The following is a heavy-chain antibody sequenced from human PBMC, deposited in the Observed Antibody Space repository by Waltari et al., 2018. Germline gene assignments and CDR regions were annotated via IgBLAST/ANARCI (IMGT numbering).Heavy chain of an antibody. J-gene: IGHJ3*02. V-gene: IGHV3-48*04. Sequence: EVQLVESGGGLVQPGGSLRLSCAASGFTFSSYSMNWVRQAPGKGLEWVSYISSSSSTIYYADSVKGRFTISRDNAKTSLYLQMHSLRAEATAVYYCARGQQQHTPLVAFDIWGQGTMVTVSS. CDR1: GFTFSSYS. CDR2: ISSSSSTI. CDR3: ARGQQQHTPLVAFDI. D-gene: IGHD6-13*01.